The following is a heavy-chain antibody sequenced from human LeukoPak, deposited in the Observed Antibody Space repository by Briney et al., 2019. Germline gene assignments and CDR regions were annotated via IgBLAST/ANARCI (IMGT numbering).Heavy chain of an antibody. Sequence: PSETLSLTCTVSGVSISGYYWSWIRQPPGKGLQWIGYIHYSGSTHYNPSLKSRVTISVDTSKNQVSLKLRSVTAADTAVFYCARTTEGYAGGPGYSYYYYMDVWGKGTTVTLSS. CDR1: GVSISGYY. CDR3: ARTTEGYAGGPGYSYYYYMDV. D-gene: IGHD5-12*01. CDR2: IHYSGST. J-gene: IGHJ6*03. V-gene: IGHV4-59*01.